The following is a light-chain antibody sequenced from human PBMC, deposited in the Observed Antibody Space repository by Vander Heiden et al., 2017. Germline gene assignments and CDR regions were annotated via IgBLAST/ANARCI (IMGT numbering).Light chain of an antibody. CDR1: SSNIGAGYD. CDR2: GNS. CDR3: QSYDSSLSVLYV. J-gene: IGLJ1*01. Sequence: QSVLTQPPSVSGAPGQRVTISCTGSSSNIGAGYDVHWYQQLPGTAPNLLIYGNSNRPSGVPDRFSGSKSGTSASLAITGLQAEDEANYYCQSYDSSLSVLYVFGTGTNVTVL. V-gene: IGLV1-40*01.